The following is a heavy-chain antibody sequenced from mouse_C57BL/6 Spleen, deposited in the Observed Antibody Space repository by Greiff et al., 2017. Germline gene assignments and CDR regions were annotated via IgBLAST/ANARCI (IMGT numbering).Heavy chain of an antibody. V-gene: IGHV1-15*01. CDR1: GYTFTDYE. CDR2: IDPETGGT. CDR3: TRSSTTGHFDY. D-gene: IGHD1-1*01. J-gene: IGHJ2*01. Sequence: QVQLQQSGAELVRPGASVTLSCKASGYTFTDYEMHWVKQTPVHGLEWIGAIDPETGGTAYNQKFKGKAILTADKSSSTAYMELRSLKSEDSAVYYGTRSSTTGHFDYWGQGTTLTVSS.